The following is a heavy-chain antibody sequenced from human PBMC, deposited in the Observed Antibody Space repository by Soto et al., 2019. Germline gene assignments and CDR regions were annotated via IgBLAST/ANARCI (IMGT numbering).Heavy chain of an antibody. CDR1: VYTFNTYY. CDR2: IHPSGGGT. CDR3: ARGGHIAVVTASFDN. J-gene: IGHJ4*02. V-gene: IGHV1-46*02. D-gene: IGHD2-21*02. Sequence: QVQLVQSGAEVRKPGASVKVSCKQSVYTFNTYYLHWLRQAPGQALEWMGVIHPSGGGTTYAQKCLGRVTVTRDTSTTTVLMELSSLRSDDTAVYYCARGGHIAVVTASFDNWGQGTRVTVSS.